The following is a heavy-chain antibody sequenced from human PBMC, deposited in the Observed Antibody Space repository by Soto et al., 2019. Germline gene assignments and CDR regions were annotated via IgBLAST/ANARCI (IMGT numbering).Heavy chain of an antibody. V-gene: IGHV4-34*01. CDR2: INHSGST. J-gene: IGHJ4*02. D-gene: IGHD6-6*01. Sequence: SSETLSLTCAVYGGSFSGYYWSWIRQPPGKGLEWIGEINHSGSTNYNPSLKSRVTISVDTAKNQFSLKLSSVTAADTAVYYCARVRAAIAARRTRRAPYYFDYWGQATLVTVSS. CDR1: GGSFSGYY. CDR3: ARVRAAIAARRTRRAPYYFDY.